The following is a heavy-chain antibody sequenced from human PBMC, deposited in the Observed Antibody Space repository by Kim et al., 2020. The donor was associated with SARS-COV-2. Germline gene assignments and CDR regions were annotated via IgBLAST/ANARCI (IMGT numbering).Heavy chain of an antibody. D-gene: IGHD3-3*01. J-gene: IGHJ6*03. CDR2: ISSSGSTI. Sequence: GGSLRLSCAASGFTFSDYYMSWIRQAPGKGLEWVSYISSSGSTIYYADSVKGRFTISRDNAKNSLYLQMNSLRAEDTAVYYCARDRSVYDFWSGTAYYYYYMDVWGKGTTVTVSS. CDR1: GFTFSDYY. CDR3: ARDRSVYDFWSGTAYYYYYMDV. V-gene: IGHV3-11*01.